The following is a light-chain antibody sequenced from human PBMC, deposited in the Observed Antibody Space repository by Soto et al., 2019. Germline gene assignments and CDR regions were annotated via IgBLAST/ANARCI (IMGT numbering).Light chain of an antibody. Sequence: EIVMTQSPATLSVSPGERATLSCRASQSVSSNLARYQQKPGQAPRLLIYDVSKRATGIPARFSGSGSGTDFTLTISSLEPEDFAVYYCQQRSNWRTFGQGTRLE. J-gene: IGKJ5*01. CDR3: QQRSNWRT. CDR2: DVS. CDR1: QSVSSN. V-gene: IGKV3-11*01.